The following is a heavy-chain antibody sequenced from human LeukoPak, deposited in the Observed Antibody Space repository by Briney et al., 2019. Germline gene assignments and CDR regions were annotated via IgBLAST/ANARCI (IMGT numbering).Heavy chain of an antibody. CDR1: GYNFANYW. J-gene: IGHJ5*02. Sequence: HGESLKISCKGSGYNFANYWIGWVRQMPGKGLEWMGIIYPGDSDTRYSPSFQGHVTISADKSISTAYLQWSSLRAEDTAVYYCARDEGLAAAGTAPSFDPWGQGTLVTVSS. V-gene: IGHV5-51*01. D-gene: IGHD6-13*01. CDR2: IYPGDSDT. CDR3: ARDEGLAAAGTAPSFDP.